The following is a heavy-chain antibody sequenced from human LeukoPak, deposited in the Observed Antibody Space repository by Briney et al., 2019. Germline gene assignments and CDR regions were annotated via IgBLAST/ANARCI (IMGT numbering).Heavy chain of an antibody. CDR1: GFTFSSYS. CDR2: ISSNGGRT. V-gene: IGHV3-64*01. Sequence: PGGSLRLSCAASGFTFSSYSFHWVRQAPGKGLEYVSAISSNGGRTYYANSVKGRFTISRDNSKNTLYLQMGSLRAEDMAVYYCARVGDYNQVYFDYWGQGTLVTVSP. CDR3: ARVGDYNQVYFDY. J-gene: IGHJ4*02. D-gene: IGHD4-17*01.